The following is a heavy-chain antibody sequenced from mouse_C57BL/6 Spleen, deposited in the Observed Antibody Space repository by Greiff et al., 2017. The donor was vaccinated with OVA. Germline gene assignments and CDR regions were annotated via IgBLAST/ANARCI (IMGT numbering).Heavy chain of an antibody. CDR1: GFNIKDYY. Sequence: EVQLQQSGAELVKPGASVKLSCTASGFNIKDYYMHWVKQRTEQGLEWIGRIDPEDGETKYAPQFQGKATITADTSSNTAYLQLSSLTSEDTAVYYCARSGYPSYWYFDVWGTGTTVTVSS. V-gene: IGHV14-2*01. CDR3: ARSGYPSYWYFDV. D-gene: IGHD2-2*01. CDR2: IDPEDGET. J-gene: IGHJ1*03.